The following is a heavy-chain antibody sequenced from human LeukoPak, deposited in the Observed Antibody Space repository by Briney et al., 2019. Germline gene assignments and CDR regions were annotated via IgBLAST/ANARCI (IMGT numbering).Heavy chain of an antibody. V-gene: IGHV3-21*06. D-gene: IGHD3-10*01. CDR1: GFTFSSIS. CDR2: ISPEGGTT. CDR3: TRDLPVPSLVRGIIIYGLIDY. J-gene: IGHJ4*02. Sequence: GGSLRLSCEASGFTFSSISMNWVRQAPGKGLEWVSFISPEGGTTYHADSVKGRFSTSRDNAKSSLYLQMNSLRAEDPAVYYCTRDLPVPSLVRGIIIYGLIDYWGQGTLVTVSS.